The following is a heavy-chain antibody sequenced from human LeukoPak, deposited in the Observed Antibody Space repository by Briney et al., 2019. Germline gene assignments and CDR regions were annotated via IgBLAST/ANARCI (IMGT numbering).Heavy chain of an antibody. CDR3: ARHSSGFPPNVDY. CDR2: INHSGST. Sequence: PSETLSLTCAVYGGSFSGYYWSWIRQPPGKGLEWIGEINHSGSTNYNPSLKSRVTISVDTSKNQFSLKLSSVTAADTAVYYCARHSSGFPPNVDYWGQGTLVTVSS. D-gene: IGHD6-19*01. J-gene: IGHJ4*02. V-gene: IGHV4-34*01. CDR1: GGSFSGYY.